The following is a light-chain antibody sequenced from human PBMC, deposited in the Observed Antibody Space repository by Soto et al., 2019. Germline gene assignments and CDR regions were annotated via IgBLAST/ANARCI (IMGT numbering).Light chain of an antibody. Sequence: QSALTQPASVSGSPRQSITISCTGTSSDVGSYNLVSWYQQHPGKAPKLMIYEGSKRPSGVSHRFSGSKSGNTASLTISGLQAADEADYYCCSYAGSRTLVFGGGTKLTVL. CDR3: CSYAGSRTLV. J-gene: IGLJ2*01. CDR2: EGS. CDR1: SSDVGSYNL. V-gene: IGLV2-23*01.